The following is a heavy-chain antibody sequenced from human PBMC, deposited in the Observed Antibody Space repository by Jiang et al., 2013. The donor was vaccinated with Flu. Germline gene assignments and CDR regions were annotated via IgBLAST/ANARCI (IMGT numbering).Heavy chain of an antibody. CDR3: ARDRKMTTVVTPTARGGWYFDL. CDR1: GGSISSYY. Sequence: GLLKPSETLSLTCTVSGGSISSYYWSWIRQPPGKGLEWIGYIYYSGSTNYNPSLKSRVTISVDTSKNQFSLKLSSVTAADTAVYYCARDRKMTTVVTPTARGGWYFDLWGRGTLVTVSS. D-gene: IGHD4-23*01. CDR2: IYYSGST. J-gene: IGHJ2*01. V-gene: IGHV4-59*01.